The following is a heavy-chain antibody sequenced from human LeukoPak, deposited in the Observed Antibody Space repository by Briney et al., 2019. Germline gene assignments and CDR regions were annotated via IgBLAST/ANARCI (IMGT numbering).Heavy chain of an antibody. V-gene: IGHV3-48*02. D-gene: IGHD5-18*01. CDR2: ISTSSSNI. J-gene: IGHJ4*02. CDR1: GFTFSSYS. CDR3: ARGRGYNYGYSDY. Sequence: GGSLRLSCAASGFTFSSYSMTWVRQAPGKGLEWVSYISTSSSNIYYADSVKGRFTISRDNAKNSLFLQMKSLRDEDTAVYYCARGRGYNYGYSDYWDQGTLVTVSS.